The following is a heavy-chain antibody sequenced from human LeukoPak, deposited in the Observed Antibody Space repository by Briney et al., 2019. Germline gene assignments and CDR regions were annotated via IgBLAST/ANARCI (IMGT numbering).Heavy chain of an antibody. D-gene: IGHD2-2*01. CDR1: GFTFDDYA. CDR3: AKDADKLVVVPAY. CDR2: ISWNSGSI. J-gene: IGHJ4*02. V-gene: IGHV3-9*01. Sequence: GRSLRLSCAASGFTFDDYAMHWVRQAPGKGLEWVSGISWNSGSIGYADSVKGRFTISRDNAKNSLYLQMNSLRAEDTALYYCAKDADKLVVVPAYWGQGTLVTVSS.